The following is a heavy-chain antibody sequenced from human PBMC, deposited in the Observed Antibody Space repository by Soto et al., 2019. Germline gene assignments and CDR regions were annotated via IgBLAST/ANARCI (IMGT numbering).Heavy chain of an antibody. CDR3: ARSPPSISAGGIYF. CDR2: IYHTGST. D-gene: IGHD6-13*01. CDR1: GGSISSTNL. V-gene: IGHV4-4*02. Sequence: SETLSLTCAVSGGSISSTNLWTWVRQPPGKGLEWIGEIYHTGSTTFNPSLKSRVTISVDRSKNHFSLKLSSVTAADTAVYFCARSPPSISAGGIYFWGQGILVTVS. J-gene: IGHJ4*01.